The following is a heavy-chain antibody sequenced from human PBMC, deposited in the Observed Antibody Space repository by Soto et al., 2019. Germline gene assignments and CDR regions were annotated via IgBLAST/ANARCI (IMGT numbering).Heavy chain of an antibody. Sequence: EVQLLESGGGLVQPGGSLRLSCAASGFTFSSYAMNWVRKAPGKGLEWVSGIIGSGGNTYYADSVKGRFTISRYISKNTPYLQMNSPRAEDTAIYYCAKLTRAESLITICGGGFDPWGQGTLVTVSS. V-gene: IGHV3-23*01. CDR2: IIGSGGNT. D-gene: IGHD3-3*01. J-gene: IGHJ5*02. CDR1: GFTFSSYA. CDR3: AKLTRAESLITICGGGFDP.